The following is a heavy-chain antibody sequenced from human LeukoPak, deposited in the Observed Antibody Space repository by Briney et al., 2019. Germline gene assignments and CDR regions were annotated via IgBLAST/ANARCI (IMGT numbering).Heavy chain of an antibody. CDR1: GGSISSYY. CDR3: ARGEGYSYGSYFDY. CDR2: IYSSGST. D-gene: IGHD5-18*01. J-gene: IGHJ4*02. Sequence: QVQLQESGPGLVKPSETLSLTCTVSGGSISSYYWSWFRQPPGSVLEWIGYIYSSGSTNYNPSLKSRVTISVDTSKNQFSLKLSSVTAADTAVYYCARGEGYSYGSYFDYWGQGTLVTVSS. V-gene: IGHV4-59*01.